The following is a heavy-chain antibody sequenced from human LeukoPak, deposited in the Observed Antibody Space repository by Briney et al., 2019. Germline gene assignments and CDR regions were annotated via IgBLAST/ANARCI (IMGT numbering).Heavy chain of an antibody. V-gene: IGHV3-30*04. CDR3: ARGYQPLKTVDY. CDR1: GFTFSSYA. Sequence: GGSLRLSCAASGFTFSSYAMHWFRQAPGKGLESVAVISYDGSNKYYADSVKGRFTISRDNSKNTLYLQMNSLRAEDTAVYYCARGYQPLKTVDYWGQGTLVTVSS. D-gene: IGHD2-2*01. J-gene: IGHJ4*02. CDR2: ISYDGSNK.